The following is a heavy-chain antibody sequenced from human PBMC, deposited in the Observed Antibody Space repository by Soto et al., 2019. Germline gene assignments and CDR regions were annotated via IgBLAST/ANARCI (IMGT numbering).Heavy chain of an antibody. D-gene: IGHD4-17*01. J-gene: IGHJ2*01. CDR2: IIPIFGTA. Sequence: QVQLVQSGAEVKKPGSSVKVSCKASGGTFSSYAISWVRQATGQGLEWMGGIIPIFGTANYAQKFQGRVTITADESTSTAYMERSSLRSEDTAVYYCARISATVTTTRGGWYFDRWGRGTLVTVSS. V-gene: IGHV1-69*01. CDR1: GGTFSSYA. CDR3: ARISATVTTTRGGWYFDR.